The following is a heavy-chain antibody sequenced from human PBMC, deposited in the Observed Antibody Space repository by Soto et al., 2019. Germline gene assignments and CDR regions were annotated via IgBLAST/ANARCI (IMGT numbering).Heavy chain of an antibody. D-gene: IGHD1-26*01. CDR1: GGSFSGYY. CDR2: INHSGST. V-gene: IGHV4-34*01. Sequence: QVQLQQWGAGLLKPSETLSLTCAVYGGSFSGYYWSWIRQPPGKGLEWIGEINHSGSTNYNPSLKSRVTISVDTSQNQFSLKLSSVTAADTAVYYCARGRWADYWGQGTLVTVSS. J-gene: IGHJ4*02. CDR3: ARGRWADY.